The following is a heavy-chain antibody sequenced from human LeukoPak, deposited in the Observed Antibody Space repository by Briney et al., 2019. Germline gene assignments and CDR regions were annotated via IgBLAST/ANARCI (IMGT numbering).Heavy chain of an antibody. V-gene: IGHV4-34*01. CDR3: AREIGIAAAGWYFDL. Sequence: SETLSLTCAVYGGSFSGYYWSWIRQPPGKGLEWIGEINHSGSTNYNPSLKSRVTISVDTSKNQFSLKLSSVTAADTAVYYCAREIGIAAAGWYFDLWGRGTLVTVSS. CDR1: GGSFSGYY. D-gene: IGHD6-13*01. CDR2: INHSGST. J-gene: IGHJ2*01.